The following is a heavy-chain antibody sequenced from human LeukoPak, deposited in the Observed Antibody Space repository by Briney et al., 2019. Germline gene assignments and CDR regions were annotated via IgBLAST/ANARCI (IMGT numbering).Heavy chain of an antibody. CDR1: GFTFSSYA. CDR2: ISGSGGST. D-gene: IGHD3-22*01. CDR3: AKDLYYYDSSGSCVLYFDY. V-gene: IGHV3-23*01. J-gene: IGHJ4*02. Sequence: PGGSLRLSCAASGFTFSSYAMSWVRQAPGKGLEWVSAISGSGGSTYYADSVKGRFTISRDNSKNTLYLQMNSLRAEDTAVYYCAKDLYYYDSSGSCVLYFDYWGQGTLVTVSS.